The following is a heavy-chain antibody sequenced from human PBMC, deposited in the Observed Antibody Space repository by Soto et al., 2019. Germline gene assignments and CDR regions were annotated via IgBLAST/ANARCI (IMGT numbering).Heavy chain of an antibody. V-gene: IGHV4-59*01. Sequence: QVQLRVSGPGLLRPSETLSLTCRVSGASMTSYHWTWIRQSPGKGLEWIGNVYYNGATTYNPSLRSRVAISIDTSEKQFSLKLNSLTAADSATYFCARAGQTVSFFDFWAQGALV. CDR2: VYYNGAT. D-gene: IGHD4-17*01. CDR1: GASMTSYH. J-gene: IGHJ5*01. CDR3: ARAGQTVSFFDF.